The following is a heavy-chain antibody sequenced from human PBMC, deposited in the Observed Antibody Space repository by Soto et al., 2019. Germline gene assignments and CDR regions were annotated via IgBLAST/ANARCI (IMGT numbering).Heavy chain of an antibody. Sequence: GGSLRLSCAASGFTFSSYAMSWFRQAPGKGLEWVSAISGSGGSTYYADSVKGRFTISRDNSKNTLYLQMNSLRAEDTAVYYCAKVAIFGVVTCYFDYWGQGTLVTVSS. CDR3: AKVAIFGVVTCYFDY. CDR2: ISGSGGST. CDR1: GFTFSSYA. V-gene: IGHV3-23*01. D-gene: IGHD3-3*01. J-gene: IGHJ4*02.